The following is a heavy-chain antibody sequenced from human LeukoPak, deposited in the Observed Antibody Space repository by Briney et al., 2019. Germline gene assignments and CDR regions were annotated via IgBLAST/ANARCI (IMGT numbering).Heavy chain of an antibody. CDR1: GGSFSGYY. Sequence: SETLSLTCAVYGGSFSGYYWSWIRQPPGKGLEWIGEINHSGSTNYNLSLKSRVTISVDTSKNQFSLKLSSVTAADTAVYYCARGGTYYDFWSGPTLSLWGQGTMVTVSS. D-gene: IGHD3-3*01. CDR2: INHSGST. CDR3: ARGGTYYDFWSGPTLSL. V-gene: IGHV4-34*01. J-gene: IGHJ3*01.